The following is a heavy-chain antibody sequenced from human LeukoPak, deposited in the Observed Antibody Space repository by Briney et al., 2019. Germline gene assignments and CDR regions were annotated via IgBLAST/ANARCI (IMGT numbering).Heavy chain of an antibody. Sequence: GGSLRLSCAASGFTLSAYWMHWVRQAPGKGLMWVSRIEGDGNRIAYADSVKGRFTISRDNAKNTLYLQMNSLRAEDTAVYYCTRDWRNLGYDYWGQGTLVTVSS. D-gene: IGHD5-12*01. CDR3: TRDWRNLGYDY. CDR1: GFTLSAYW. J-gene: IGHJ4*02. V-gene: IGHV3-74*01. CDR2: IEGDGNRI.